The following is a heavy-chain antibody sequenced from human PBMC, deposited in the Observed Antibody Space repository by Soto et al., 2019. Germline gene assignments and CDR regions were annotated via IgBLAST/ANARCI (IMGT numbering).Heavy chain of an antibody. V-gene: IGHV4-34*01. D-gene: IGHD3-10*01. CDR2: INHSGST. CDR3: ARAGAGSRDMVRGRFDP. CDR1: GGSFSGYY. J-gene: IGHJ5*02. Sequence: SETLSLTCAVYGGSFSGYYWSWIRQPPGKGLEWIGEINHSGSTNYNPSLKRRVTISVDTSKNQFYLKLSSVTAADTAVYYCARAGAGSRDMVRGRFDPWGQGTLVTVSS.